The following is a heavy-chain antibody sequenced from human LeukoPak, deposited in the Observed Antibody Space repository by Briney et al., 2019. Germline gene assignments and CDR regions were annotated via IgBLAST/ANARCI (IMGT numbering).Heavy chain of an antibody. Sequence: PGGSLRLSCAASGFTFSADWMHWVRQAPGKGLVWVARSVSGGSDTRYADSVRGRFTMSRDNAKNTLYLQMNSLRAEDTALYYCARGGSSSEDLGDAFDIWGQGTMVTVSS. V-gene: IGHV3-74*01. D-gene: IGHD1-26*01. CDR3: ARGGSSSEDLGDAFDI. CDR2: SVSGGSDT. J-gene: IGHJ3*02. CDR1: GFTFSADW.